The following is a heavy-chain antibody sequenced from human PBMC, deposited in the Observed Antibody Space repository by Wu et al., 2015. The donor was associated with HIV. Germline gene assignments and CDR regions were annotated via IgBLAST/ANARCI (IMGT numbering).Heavy chain of an antibody. CDR1: GYNFLTFD. V-gene: IGHV1-8*01. D-gene: IGHD2-8*01. Sequence: QVQLVQSGTETKKSGASVKVSCKTSGYNFLTFDINWVRQTPGQGLEWVGRMSPRSGSAGQAQKFQGRVSLTRDTSTRTAYMELTGLQSDDTALYFCTRAGVYYRNGAPQQYHQHWGQGTLVIVSS. CDR3: TRAGVYYRNGAPQQYHQH. CDR2: MSPRSGSA. J-gene: IGHJ1*01.